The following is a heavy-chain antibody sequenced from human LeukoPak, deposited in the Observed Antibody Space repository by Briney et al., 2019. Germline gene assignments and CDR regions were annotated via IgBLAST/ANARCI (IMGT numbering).Heavy chain of an antibody. CDR1: GGSFSGYY. Sequence: PSETLSLTCAVYGGSFSGYYWSWIRQPPGKGLEWIGEINHSGSTNYNPSLKSRVTISVDTSKNQFSLKLSSVTAADTAVYYCARARGYSSGWYRDYWGQGTLVTVSS. D-gene: IGHD6-19*01. CDR2: INHSGST. V-gene: IGHV4-34*01. CDR3: ARARGYSSGWYRDY. J-gene: IGHJ4*02.